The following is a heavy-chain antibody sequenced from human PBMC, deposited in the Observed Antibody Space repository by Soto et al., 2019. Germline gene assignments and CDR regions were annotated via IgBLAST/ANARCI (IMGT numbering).Heavy chain of an antibody. V-gene: IGHV3-30*19. J-gene: IGHJ1*01. CDR3: ARWGTTGGLDV. CDR1: GFTFRSYV. CDR2: TSYDGSDK. D-gene: IGHD3-16*01. Sequence: QVPLVESGGGVVQPGTSLRVSCVGSGFTFRSYVMHWVRQAPGKGLEWVALTSYDGSDKYYDDSVRGRFTTSRDNSRNTGDLQMHRLRLEDTALYYCARWGTTGGLDVWGQGTLVSVSS.